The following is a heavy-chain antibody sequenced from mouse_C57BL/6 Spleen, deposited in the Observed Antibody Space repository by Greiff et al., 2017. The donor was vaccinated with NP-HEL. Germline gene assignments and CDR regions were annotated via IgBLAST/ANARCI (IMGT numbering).Heavy chain of an antibody. V-gene: IGHV1-42*01. D-gene: IGHD1-1*01. CDR3: ARGDYGSSHGYFDV. CDR2: INPSTGGT. J-gene: IGHJ1*03. Sequence: VQLQQSGPELVKPGASVKISCKASGYSFTGYYMNWVKQSPEKSLEWIGEINPSTGGTTYNQKFKAKATLTVDKSSSTAYMQLKSLTSEDSAVYYCARGDYGSSHGYFDVWGTGTTVTVSS. CDR1: GYSFTGYY.